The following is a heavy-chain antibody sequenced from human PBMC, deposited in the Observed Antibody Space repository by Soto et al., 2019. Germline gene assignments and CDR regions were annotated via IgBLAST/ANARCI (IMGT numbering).Heavy chain of an antibody. Sequence: QVQLVQSGAEVKKPGSSVKVSCKASGGTFSSYTISWVRQAPGQGLEWMGRIIPILGIANYAQKFQGRVTITADKSTSTAYMELSSLRSEDTAVYYCARDRGIVVVVAATMDYWGQGTLVTVSS. CDR1: GGTFSSYT. CDR2: IIPILGIA. J-gene: IGHJ4*02. V-gene: IGHV1-69*08. CDR3: ARDRGIVVVVAATMDY. D-gene: IGHD2-15*01.